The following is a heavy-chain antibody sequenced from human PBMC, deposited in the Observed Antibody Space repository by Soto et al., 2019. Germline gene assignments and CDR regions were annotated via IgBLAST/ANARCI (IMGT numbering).Heavy chain of an antibody. V-gene: IGHV1-18*01. D-gene: IGHD3-22*01. CDR2: ISAYNGNT. CDR1: GYTFTTYG. J-gene: IGHJ3*02. CDR3: ARVFFRLFAFDI. Sequence: QVQLVQSGGEVKKPGASVKVSGKASGYTFTTYGISWVRQAPGQGLEWMGWISAYNGNTSYAQKLQGRVTMTTDTSTSTAYMELRSLRSDDTAVYYCARVFFRLFAFDIWGQGTMVTVSS.